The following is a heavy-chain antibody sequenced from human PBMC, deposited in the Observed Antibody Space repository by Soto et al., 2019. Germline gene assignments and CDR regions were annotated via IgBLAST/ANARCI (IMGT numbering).Heavy chain of an antibody. CDR3: ARVDGDRSYYYYYGMDV. CDR2: ISSSSSYT. V-gene: IGHV3-11*05. Sequence: QVQLVESGGGLVKPGGSLRLSCAASGFTFSDYYMSWIRQAPGKGLGWVSYISSSSSYTNYADSVKGRFTISRDNAKNSLYLQMNSLRAEDTAVYYCARVDGDRSYYYYYGMDVWGQGTTVTVSS. CDR1: GFTFSDYY. J-gene: IGHJ6*02. D-gene: IGHD3-22*01.